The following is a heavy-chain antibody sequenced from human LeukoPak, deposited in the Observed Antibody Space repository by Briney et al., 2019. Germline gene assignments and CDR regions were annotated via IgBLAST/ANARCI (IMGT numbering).Heavy chain of an antibody. CDR1: GFTFSSYA. Sequence: PGGSLRLSCAASGFTFSSYAMSWVRQAPGKGLEWVSAISGSGGSTYYADSVKGRFTISRHNSKNTLYLQMNSLRAEDTAVYYCARAGNGDGGFDYWGQGTLVTVSS. CDR2: ISGSGGST. D-gene: IGHD2-8*01. V-gene: IGHV3-23*01. J-gene: IGHJ4*02. CDR3: ARAGNGDGGFDY.